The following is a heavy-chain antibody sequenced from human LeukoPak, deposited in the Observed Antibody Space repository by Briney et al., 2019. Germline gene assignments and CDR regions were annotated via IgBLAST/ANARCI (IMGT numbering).Heavy chain of an antibody. D-gene: IGHD2-2*02. CDR2: IYSGGDT. CDR1: GFTVSSNY. CDR3: ATRYCSGTSCYRGAFDV. V-gene: IGHV3-66*02. Sequence: PGGSLRLSCAASGFTVSSNYMSWVRQAPGKGLEWVSLIYSGGDTYYADSVKGRFTISRDNSKNTPYLQMNNLRADDTAAYYCATRYCSGTSCYRGAFDVWGQGTMVTVSS. J-gene: IGHJ3*01.